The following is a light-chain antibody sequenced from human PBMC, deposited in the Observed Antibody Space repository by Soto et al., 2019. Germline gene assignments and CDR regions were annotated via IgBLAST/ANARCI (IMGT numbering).Light chain of an antibody. J-gene: IGLJ1*01. Sequence: QSALAQPASVSGSPGQSITISCTGSFSDIAVFNYVSWYQQYPGRAPKLLIYQVTSRASGVSHRFSGSKSGNTASLTISGLQPEDEAEYYCGSWDSSLSAYVFGTGTKVTVL. CDR3: GSWDSSLSAYV. CDR2: QVT. CDR1: FSDIAVFNY. V-gene: IGLV2-14*01.